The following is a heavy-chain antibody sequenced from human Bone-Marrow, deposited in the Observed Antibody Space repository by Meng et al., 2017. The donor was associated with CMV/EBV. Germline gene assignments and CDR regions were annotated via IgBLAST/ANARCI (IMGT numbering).Heavy chain of an antibody. Sequence: ASVKVSCKASGYTFTGYYISWVRQAPGQGLEWMGWINPNNGSTNYAQKFQGRVTMTTDTSTXXXXXXLXRLXTDDTSVYYCAIEXQRVVVVHWG. J-gene: IGHJ1*01. CDR2: INPNNGST. V-gene: IGHV1-2*02. CDR1: GYTFTGYY. D-gene: IGHD2-15*01. CDR3: AIEXQRVVVVH.